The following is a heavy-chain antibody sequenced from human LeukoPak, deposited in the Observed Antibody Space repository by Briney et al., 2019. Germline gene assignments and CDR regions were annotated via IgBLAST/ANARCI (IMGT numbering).Heavy chain of an antibody. CDR2: ISGSGGST. J-gene: IGHJ5*02. Sequence: GGSLRLSCAASGFTFSSYAMSWVRQAPGKGLEWVSAISGSGGSTYYADSVKGRFTISRDNSKNTLYLQMNSLRAEDTAVYYCASSAGWYQLLPWFDPWGQGTLVSVSS. D-gene: IGHD2-2*01. CDR3: ASSAGWYQLLPWFDP. CDR1: GFTFSSYA. V-gene: IGHV3-23*01.